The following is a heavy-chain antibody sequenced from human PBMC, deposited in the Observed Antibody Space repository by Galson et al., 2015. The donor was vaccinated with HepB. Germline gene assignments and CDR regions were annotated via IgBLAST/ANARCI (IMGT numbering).Heavy chain of an antibody. J-gene: IGHJ4*02. CDR2: IIPIFGTA. CDR1: GGTFRNHI. V-gene: IGHV1-69*05. D-gene: IGHD5-18*01. CDR3: ARDTAMVPDY. Sequence: SVKVSCKASGGTFRNHIFSWVRQAPGQGLEWMGGIIPIFGTANYAQKFQGRLTITTDESTSTAYMELSSLTSDDTAVYYCARDTAMVPDYWGQGTLVTVSS.